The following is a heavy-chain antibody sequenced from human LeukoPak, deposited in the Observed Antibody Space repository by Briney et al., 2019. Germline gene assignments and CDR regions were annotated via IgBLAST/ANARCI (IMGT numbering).Heavy chain of an antibody. J-gene: IGHJ4*02. CDR2: ISSSSSYI. Sequence: GGSLRLSCAASGFTFSSYSMNWVRQAPGKGLEWVSSISSSSSYIYYADSVKGRFTISRDNAKNSLYLQMNSLRAEDTAVYYCARGYGPDMVRGVRSKWGQGTLVIVSS. CDR3: ARGYGPDMVRGVRSK. D-gene: IGHD3-10*01. V-gene: IGHV3-21*01. CDR1: GFTFSSYS.